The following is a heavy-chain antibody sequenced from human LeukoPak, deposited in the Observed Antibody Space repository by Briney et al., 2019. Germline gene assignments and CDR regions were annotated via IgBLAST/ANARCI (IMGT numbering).Heavy chain of an antibody. D-gene: IGHD2-15*01. CDR3: ARDLAPYCSGGRCSTFDS. CDR2: ISSSSSYI. J-gene: IGHJ4*02. CDR1: GFTFSSYS. V-gene: IGHV3-21*01. Sequence: GGSLRLSCAASGFTFSSYSMNWVRQAPGKGLEWVSSISSSSSYIYYADSVKGRFTISRDNAKNSLYLQVNSLRAEDTAVYYCARDLAPYCSGGRCSTFDSWGQGTLVTVSS.